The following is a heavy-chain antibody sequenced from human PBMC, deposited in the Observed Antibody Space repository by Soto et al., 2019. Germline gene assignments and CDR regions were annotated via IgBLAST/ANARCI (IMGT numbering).Heavy chain of an antibody. V-gene: IGHV4-59*08. J-gene: IGHJ4*02. D-gene: IGHD2-2*01. CDR1: GGSISSYY. CDR2: IYYSGST. CDR3: AGSLIVVVPAAYGFDY. Sequence: SETLSLTCTVSGGSISSYYWSWIRQPPGKGLEWIGYIYYSGSTNYNPSLKSRVTISVDTSKNQFSLKLSSVTAADTAVYYCAGSLIVVVPAAYGFDYWGQGTLVTVSS.